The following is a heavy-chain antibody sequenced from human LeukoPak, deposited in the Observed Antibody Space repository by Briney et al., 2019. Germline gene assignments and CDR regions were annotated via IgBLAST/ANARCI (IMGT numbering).Heavy chain of an antibody. D-gene: IGHD2-15*01. Sequence: SETLSLTCTVSGGSISSYYWSWIRQPPGKGLEWIGYIYYSGSTNYNPSLKSRVTISVDTSKNQFSLKLSSVTAADTAVYYCARARYNCSGGGCYSASWFDPWGQGTLVTVSS. V-gene: IGHV4-59*12. CDR2: IYYSGST. CDR1: GGSISSYY. CDR3: ARARYNCSGGGCYSASWFDP. J-gene: IGHJ5*02.